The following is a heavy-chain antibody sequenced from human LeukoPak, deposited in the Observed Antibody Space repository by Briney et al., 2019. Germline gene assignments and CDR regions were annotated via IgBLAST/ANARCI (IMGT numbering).Heavy chain of an antibody. D-gene: IGHD6-13*01. CDR3: ARLSYSSSWSTFDY. V-gene: IGHV4-4*08. Sequence: PSETLSLTCTVSGGSVSTYYWNWIRQPPGKGLEWIGYIYSSGSTNYNPSLKSRVTISVDTSKNQFSLKLSSVTAADTAVYYCARLSYSSSWSTFDYWGQGTLVTVSS. CDR1: GGSVSTYY. CDR2: IYSSGST. J-gene: IGHJ4*02.